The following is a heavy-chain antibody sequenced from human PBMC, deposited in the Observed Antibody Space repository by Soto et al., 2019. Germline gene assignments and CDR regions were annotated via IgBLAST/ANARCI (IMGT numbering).Heavy chain of an antibody. CDR3: ADPERGEGYSSSWSDYYYYGMDV. CDR2: IIPIFGTA. CDR1: GGTFSSYA. J-gene: IGHJ6*02. Sequence: QVQLVQSGAEVKKPGSSVKVSCKASGGTFSSYAISWVRQAPRQGLEWMGGIIPIFGTANYAQKFQGRVTITADKSTSTAYMELSSLRSEDTAVYYCADPERGEGYSSSWSDYYYYGMDVWGQGTTVTVSS. D-gene: IGHD6-13*01. V-gene: IGHV1-69*06.